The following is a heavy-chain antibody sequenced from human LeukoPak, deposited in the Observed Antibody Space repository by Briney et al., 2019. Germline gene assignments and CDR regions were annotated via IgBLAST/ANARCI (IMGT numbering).Heavy chain of an antibody. D-gene: IGHD1-20*01. J-gene: IGHJ4*02. CDR3: LRDLNWSLDQ. CDR1: GFTFSNYM. CDR2: IKSDGITI. Sequence: SGGSLRLSCAASGFTFSNYMMHCVRQASGKGLVWVSRIKSDGITITYADSVKGRFTISRDNAKNTLYLQMNSLRAEDTAVYYCLRDLNWSLDQWGQGTLVTVSS. V-gene: IGHV3-74*01.